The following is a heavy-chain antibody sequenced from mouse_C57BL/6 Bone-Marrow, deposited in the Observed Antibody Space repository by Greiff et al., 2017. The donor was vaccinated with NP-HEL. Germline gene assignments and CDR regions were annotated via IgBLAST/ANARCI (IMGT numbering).Heavy chain of an antibody. CDR1: GYTFTSYW. V-gene: IGHV1-52*01. CDR3: ASGALGRDAMDY. Sequence: QVQLQQPGAELVRPGSSVKLSCKASGYTFTSYWMHWVKQRPIQGLEWIGNIDPSDSETHYNQKFKDKATLTVDKSSSTAYMQLSSLTSEDSAVYYCASGALGRDAMDYWGRGTSVTVSS. J-gene: IGHJ4*01. D-gene: IGHD4-1*01. CDR2: IDPSDSET.